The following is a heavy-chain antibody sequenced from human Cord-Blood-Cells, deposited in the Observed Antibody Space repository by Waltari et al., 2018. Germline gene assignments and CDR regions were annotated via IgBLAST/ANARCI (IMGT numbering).Heavy chain of an antibody. Sequence: EVQLVQSGAEVKKPGESLKISCKGSVYTFTNYWIAWVREMSGKGLEWMGITCPDDTDTRYSPSVQGQVTISADKSISTAYLQWSSLEASDTAIYYCARHRGPYSGSLGYFDYWGQGTLVTGSS. D-gene: IGHD1-26*01. CDR1: VYTFTNYW. CDR3: ARHRGPYSGSLGYFDY. J-gene: IGHJ4*02. CDR2: TCPDDTDT. V-gene: IGHV5-51*01.